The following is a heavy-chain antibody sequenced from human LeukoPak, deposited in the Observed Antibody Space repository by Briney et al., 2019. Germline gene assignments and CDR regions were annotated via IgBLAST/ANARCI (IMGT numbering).Heavy chain of an antibody. J-gene: IGHJ3*02. Sequence: ASVKVSCKASGYTFTSYGISWVRQAPGQGLEWMGWISAYNGNTNYAQKLQGRVTMTTDTSTSTAYMELRSLRSDDTAVYYCARDSDYDFWSGYAFDIWGQGTMVTVSS. CDR1: GYTFTSYG. CDR2: ISAYNGNT. D-gene: IGHD3-3*01. CDR3: ARDSDYDFWSGYAFDI. V-gene: IGHV1-18*01.